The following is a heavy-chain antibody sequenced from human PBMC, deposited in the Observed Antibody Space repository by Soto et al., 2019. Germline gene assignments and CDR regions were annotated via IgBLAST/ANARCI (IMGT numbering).Heavy chain of an antibody. D-gene: IGHD4-17*01. J-gene: IGHJ5*02. CDR2: ISAYNGNT. V-gene: IGHV1-18*01. Sequence: GASVKVSCKASGYTFTSYSISWVRQDPGQGLEWMGWISAYNGNTNYAQKLQGRVTMTTDTSTSTAYMELRSLRSDDTAVYYCATSNTVVPYNWFDPWGQGTLVTVSS. CDR1: GYTFTSYS. CDR3: ATSNTVVPYNWFDP.